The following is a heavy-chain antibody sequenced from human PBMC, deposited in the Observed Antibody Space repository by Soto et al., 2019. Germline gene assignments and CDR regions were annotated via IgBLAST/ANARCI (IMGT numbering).Heavy chain of an antibody. CDR1: GDSVSSNSAA. J-gene: IGHJ6*04. CDR3: GRDLTPYSSSWYASHYYDYGMDV. D-gene: IGHD6-13*01. CDR2: TYYRSKWYN. V-gene: IGHV6-1*01. Sequence: PSQTLSLTCAISGDSVSSNSAAWNWIRQSPSRGLEWLGRTYYRSKWYNDYAVSVKSRITINPDNSKNQFSLQLNSVAAGDTAVYYCGRDLTPYSSSWYASHYYDYGMDVWGEGTTVTVCS.